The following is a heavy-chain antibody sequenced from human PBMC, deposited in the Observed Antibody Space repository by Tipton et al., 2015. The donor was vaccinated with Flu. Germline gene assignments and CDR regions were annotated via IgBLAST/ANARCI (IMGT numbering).Heavy chain of an antibody. CDR3: AITRDNGYYGAY. Sequence: TLSLTCAVYGGSFSGYYWSWIRQPPGKGLEWIGEINHSGSTNYNPSLKSRVTISVDTSKNQFSLKLSSVTAADTAVYYCAITRDNGYYGAYWGQGTLVTVSS. CDR1: GGSFSGYY. J-gene: IGHJ4*02. CDR2: INHSGST. D-gene: IGHD4-17*01. V-gene: IGHV4-34*01.